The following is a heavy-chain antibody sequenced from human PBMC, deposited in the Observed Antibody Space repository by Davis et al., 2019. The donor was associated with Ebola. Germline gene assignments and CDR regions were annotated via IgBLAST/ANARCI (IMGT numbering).Heavy chain of an antibody. D-gene: IGHD4-17*01. CDR2: ISYDGSNK. J-gene: IGHJ5*02. CDR1: GFTFSSYG. CDR3: AKGTTVTINNWFDP. Sequence: GGSLRLSCAASGFTFSSYGMHWVRQAPGKGLEWVAVISYDGSNKYYADSVKGRFTISRDNFKNTLYLQMNSLRAEDTAVYYCAKGTTVTINNWFDPWGQGTLVTVSS. V-gene: IGHV3-30*18.